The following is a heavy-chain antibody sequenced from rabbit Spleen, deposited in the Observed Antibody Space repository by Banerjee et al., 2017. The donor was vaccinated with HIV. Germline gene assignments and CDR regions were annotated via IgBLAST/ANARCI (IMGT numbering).Heavy chain of an antibody. CDR3: VRDGASSSGYPYYFNL. D-gene: IGHD1-1*01. Sequence: LEESGGGLVQPEGSLTLTCKASGFSFSSSDYICWVRQAPGKGLEWIGYIDPVFGSTYYASWVNGRFTISSHNAQNTLYLQLNSLTAADTATYFCVRDGASSSGYPYYFNLWGPGTLVTVS. V-gene: IGHV1S7*01. CDR2: IDPVFGST. CDR1: GFSFSSSDY. J-gene: IGHJ4*01.